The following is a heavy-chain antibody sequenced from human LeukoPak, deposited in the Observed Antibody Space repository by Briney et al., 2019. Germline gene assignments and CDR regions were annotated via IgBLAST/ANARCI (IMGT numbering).Heavy chain of an antibody. CDR1: GGSISSGDYY. J-gene: IGHJ6*02. V-gene: IGHV4-61*08. CDR3: ARATYSSSQYYYCMDV. D-gene: IGHD6-6*01. Sequence: SETLSLTCTVSGGSISSGDYYWSWIRQPPGKGLEWIGYIYYSGSTNYNPSLKSRVTISVDTSKNQLSLKLNSVTAADTAVYFCARATYSSSQYYYCMDVWGQGTTVTVSS. CDR2: IYYSGST.